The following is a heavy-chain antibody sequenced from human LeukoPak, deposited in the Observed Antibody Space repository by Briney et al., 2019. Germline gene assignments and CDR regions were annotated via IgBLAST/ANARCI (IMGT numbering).Heavy chain of an antibody. Sequence: PGGSLRLSCAPSGFTFSSYAMNWVRQAPGKGLEWVSYISSSSSTIYYADSVKGRFTISRDNAKNSLYLQMNSLRAEDTAVYYCARDRSNYDFWSGYYNWGQGTLVTVSS. CDR1: GFTFSSYA. CDR3: ARDRSNYDFWSGYYN. CDR2: ISSSSSTI. V-gene: IGHV3-48*01. D-gene: IGHD3-3*01. J-gene: IGHJ4*02.